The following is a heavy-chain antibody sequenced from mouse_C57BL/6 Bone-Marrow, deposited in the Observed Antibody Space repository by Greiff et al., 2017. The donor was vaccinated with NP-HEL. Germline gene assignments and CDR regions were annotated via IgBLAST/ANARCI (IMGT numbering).Heavy chain of an antibody. V-gene: IGHV1-26*01. D-gene: IGHD4-1*01. Sequence: EVQLQQSGPELVKPGASVKISCKASGYTFTDYYMNWVKQSHGKSLEWIGDINPNNGGTSYNQKFKGKATLTVDKSSSTAYMELRSLTSEDSAVYYCAKHWVWFAYWGQGTLVTVSA. CDR3: AKHWVWFAY. J-gene: IGHJ3*01. CDR2: INPNNGGT. CDR1: GYTFTDYY.